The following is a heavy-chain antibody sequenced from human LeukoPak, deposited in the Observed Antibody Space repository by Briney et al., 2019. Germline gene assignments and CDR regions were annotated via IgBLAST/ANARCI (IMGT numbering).Heavy chain of an antibody. Sequence: SETLSLTCTVSGGSISSSTHYWGWIRQPPGRGLEWIASIYYSGSTSYNPSLKSRITISADTSKNQFSLKLSSVTAADTAVYYCARTNVASSAWIDYWGQGTLVTVSS. CDR3: ARTNVASSAWIDY. CDR2: IYYSGST. J-gene: IGHJ4*02. CDR1: GGSISSSTHY. D-gene: IGHD6-19*01. V-gene: IGHV4-39*01.